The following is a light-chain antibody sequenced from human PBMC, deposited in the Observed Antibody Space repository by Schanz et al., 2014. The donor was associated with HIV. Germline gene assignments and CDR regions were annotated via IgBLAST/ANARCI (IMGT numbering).Light chain of an antibody. Sequence: QSALTQPASVSGSPGQSITISCTATTRDIGDFIYVSWYQQVPGKAPKLMIYEVSERPSGVPDRFSGSKSGNTASLTISGLQAEDEADYYCCSYARRSTVLFGGGTKLTVL. V-gene: IGLV2-14*01. CDR1: TRDIGDFIY. J-gene: IGLJ2*01. CDR2: EVS. CDR3: CSYARRSTVL.